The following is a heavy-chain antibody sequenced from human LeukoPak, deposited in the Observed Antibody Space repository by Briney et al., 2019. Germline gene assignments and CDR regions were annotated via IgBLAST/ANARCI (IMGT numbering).Heavy chain of an antibody. CDR3: GRDWYCSGTTCLDDFDI. CDR2: MNPNSGNT. D-gene: IGHD2-2*01. Sequence: GASVKVSCKASGYTFTSYDINWVRQATGQGLEWMGWMNPNSGNTGYAQKFQGRVTMTRNTSISTAYMELRSLRSDDTAVYYCGRDWYCSGTTCLDDFDIWGQGTMVTVSS. CDR1: GYTFTSYD. V-gene: IGHV1-8*01. J-gene: IGHJ3*02.